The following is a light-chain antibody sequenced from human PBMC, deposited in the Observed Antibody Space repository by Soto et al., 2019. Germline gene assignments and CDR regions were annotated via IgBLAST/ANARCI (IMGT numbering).Light chain of an antibody. V-gene: IGKV3-20*01. CDR2: GAS. J-gene: IGKJ4*01. Sequence: EIVLTQSPGTLSLSPGETATLSSRASQSVSSSYLAWYQQKPGQAPRLLIYGASSRATGIPDRFSGSGSGTDFTLTISRLEPEDFAVYYCQQYGSSPYTFGGGTKVEIK. CDR3: QQYGSSPYT. CDR1: QSVSSSY.